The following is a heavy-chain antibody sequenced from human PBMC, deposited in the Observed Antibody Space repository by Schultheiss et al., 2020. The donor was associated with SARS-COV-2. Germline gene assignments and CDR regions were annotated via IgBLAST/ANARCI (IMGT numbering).Heavy chain of an antibody. D-gene: IGHD7-27*01. CDR2: IDPSDSYT. V-gene: IGHV5-10-1*01. CDR1: GYSFTSYW. CDR3: ARRSGDEWYFDL. J-gene: IGHJ2*01. Sequence: GESLKISCKGSGYSFTSYWIGWVRQMPGKGLEWMGRIDPSDSYTNYSPSFQGHVTISADKSISTAYLQWSSLKASDTAMYYCARRSGDEWYFDLWGRGTLVTVSS.